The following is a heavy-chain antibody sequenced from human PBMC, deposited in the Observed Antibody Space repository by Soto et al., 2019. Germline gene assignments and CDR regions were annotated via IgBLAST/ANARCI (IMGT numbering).Heavy chain of an antibody. D-gene: IGHD6-13*01. CDR2: INPTSGGT. Sequence: ASVKVSCKASGYTFTGYYMHWVRQAPGQGLEWMGWINPTSGGTNYAQKFQGRVTMTRDTSISTAYMELSRLRSDDTAVYYCARDPNSSSWRYNWFDPWGQGTLVTVSS. V-gene: IGHV1-2*02. CDR3: ARDPNSSSWRYNWFDP. CDR1: GYTFTGYY. J-gene: IGHJ5*02.